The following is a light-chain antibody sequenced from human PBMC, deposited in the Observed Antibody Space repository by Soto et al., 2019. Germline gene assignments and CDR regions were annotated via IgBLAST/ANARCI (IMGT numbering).Light chain of an antibody. J-gene: IGKJ5*01. CDR1: QDVSSN. V-gene: IGKV3-15*01. CDR2: GAS. Sequence: EMVVIQYPATPSVSPGERATLSCRASQDVSSNLAWYQQKPGQAPSLLIYGASTRATGTPARFSGSGSETDFTLTISSLQSEDFGIYYCQQYNNTITFGQGTRLEIK. CDR3: QQYNNTIT.